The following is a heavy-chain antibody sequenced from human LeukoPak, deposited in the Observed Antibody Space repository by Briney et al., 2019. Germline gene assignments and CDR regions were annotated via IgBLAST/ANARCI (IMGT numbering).Heavy chain of an antibody. CDR3: ARVRGGGTLDY. D-gene: IGHD2-15*01. V-gene: IGHV1-69*13. CDR2: TIPIYGTA. Sequence: SVKVSCKASGGTFNNYAINWVRQAPGQGLEWVGGTIPIYGTAHYAQKFQGRVTITADESTSTAYMELSSLRSEDTAVYYCARVRGGGTLDYWGQGTLVTVSS. CDR1: GGTFNNYA. J-gene: IGHJ4*02.